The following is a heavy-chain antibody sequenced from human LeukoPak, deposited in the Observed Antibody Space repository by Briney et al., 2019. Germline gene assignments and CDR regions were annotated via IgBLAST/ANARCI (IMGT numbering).Heavy chain of an antibody. CDR1: GFTFITYS. CDR3: AKDFRYYDSSGYYGDSRWLDY. CDR2: ISTNSSYI. V-gene: IGHV3-21*01. Sequence: KPGGSLRLSCAASGFTFITYSINWVRQAPGKGLEWVSSISTNSSYIYYADSVKGRFTISRDNSKNTLYLEMNSLRAEDTAVYYCAKDFRYYDSSGYYGDSRWLDYWGQGTLVTVSS. J-gene: IGHJ4*02. D-gene: IGHD3-22*01.